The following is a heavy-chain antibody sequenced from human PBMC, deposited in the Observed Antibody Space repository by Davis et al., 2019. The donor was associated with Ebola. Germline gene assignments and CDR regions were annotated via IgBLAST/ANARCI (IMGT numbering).Heavy chain of an antibody. CDR2: IYNGGST. Sequence: GGSLRLSCAASGFTFSTYRMNWVRQAPGKGLEWVSVIYNGGSTYYADSVKGRFTISRDNSKNTLYLQMNSLRAEDTAVYFCARQLPYYSYGMDVWGQGTTVTVSS. V-gene: IGHV3-53*01. CDR3: ARQLPYYSYGMDV. D-gene: IGHD2-2*01. CDR1: GFTFSTYR. J-gene: IGHJ6*02.